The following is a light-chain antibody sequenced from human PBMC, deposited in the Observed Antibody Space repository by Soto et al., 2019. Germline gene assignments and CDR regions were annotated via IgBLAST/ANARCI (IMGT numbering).Light chain of an antibody. CDR3: AAWDDSLSGVV. J-gene: IGLJ3*02. CDR1: SSNVGSNY. Sequence: QSVLTQPPSASGTPGQRLTISCSGSSSNVGSNYVYWYQQLPGTAPKLLIYRNDQRPSGVPDRFSGYKSGTSASLAISGLRSEDEADYHCAAWDDSLSGVVFGGGTKVTVL. V-gene: IGLV1-47*01. CDR2: RND.